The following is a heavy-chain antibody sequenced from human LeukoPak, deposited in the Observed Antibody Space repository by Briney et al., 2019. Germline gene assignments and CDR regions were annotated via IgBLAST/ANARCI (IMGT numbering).Heavy chain of an antibody. V-gene: IGHV3-11*01. J-gene: IGHJ4*02. CDR3: ARDPFLYDSSGYYDY. CDR1: GFTFSDYY. D-gene: IGHD3-22*01. CDR2: ISSSGSTI. Sequence: GGSLRLSCAASGFTFSDYYMSWIRQAPGKGLEWVSYISSSGSTIYYADSVKGRFTISRDNAKNSLYLQMNSLRAEDTAVYYCARDPFLYDSSGYYDYWGQGTLVTVSS.